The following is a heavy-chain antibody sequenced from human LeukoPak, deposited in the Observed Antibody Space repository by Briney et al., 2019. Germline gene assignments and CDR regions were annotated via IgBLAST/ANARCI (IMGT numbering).Heavy chain of an antibody. CDR3: ARGTAAGRAADY. Sequence: SVKVSCKASGGTFSSYAISWVRQAPGQGLEWMGGIIPIFGTANYAQKFQGRVTITADESTSTAYMELSSLRSEDTAVYYCARGTAAGRAADYWGQGTLVTVSS. CDR1: GGTFSSYA. D-gene: IGHD6-13*01. V-gene: IGHV1-69*01. J-gene: IGHJ4*02. CDR2: IIPIFGTA.